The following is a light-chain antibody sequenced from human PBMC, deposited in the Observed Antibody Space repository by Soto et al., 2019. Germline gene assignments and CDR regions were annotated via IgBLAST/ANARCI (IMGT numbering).Light chain of an antibody. V-gene: IGLV1-44*01. CDR3: AVWDDSLNVFV. CDR2: RNN. J-gene: IGLJ2*01. Sequence: QTVVTQPPSASATPGQRVTISCSGGTSNIGSKTVNWYQHLPATAPKLLIHRNNQRPSGVSDRFSGSKSGTSASLAISGLQSEDEADYYCAVWDDSLNVFVFGGGTKVTVL. CDR1: TSNIGSKT.